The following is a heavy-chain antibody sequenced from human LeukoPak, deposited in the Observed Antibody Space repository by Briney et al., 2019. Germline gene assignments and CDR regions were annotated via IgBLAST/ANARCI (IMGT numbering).Heavy chain of an antibody. CDR2: ISTYNGNT. V-gene: IGHV1-18*01. D-gene: IGHD3-22*01. J-gene: IGHJ5*02. CDR3: AKDQYYDSKGWFDA. Sequence: ASVKVSCKASGYTFNSHGITWVRQAPGQGLEWMGWISTYNGNTNYAPKLQGRVTMTTDTSTSTAYMDLRSLRSDDTAVYYCAKDQYYDSKGWFDAWGQGTLVTVSS. CDR1: GYTFNSHG.